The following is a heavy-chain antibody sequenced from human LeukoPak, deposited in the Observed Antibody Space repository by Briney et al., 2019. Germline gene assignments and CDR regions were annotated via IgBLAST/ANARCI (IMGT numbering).Heavy chain of an antibody. CDR2: INHSGST. D-gene: IGHD6-13*01. Sequence: TSETLSLTCAVYGGSFSGYYWSWIRQPPGKGLEWIGEINHSGSTNYNPTLKSRVTISVDTSKNQFSLKLSAVTAADTAVYYCARGGSSSWYGAFLYGGQGTLLTVSS. CDR3: ARGGSSSWYGAFLY. V-gene: IGHV4-34*01. J-gene: IGHJ4*02. CDR1: GGSFSGYY.